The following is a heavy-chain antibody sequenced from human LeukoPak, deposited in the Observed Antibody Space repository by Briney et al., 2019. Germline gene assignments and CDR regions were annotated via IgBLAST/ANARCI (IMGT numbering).Heavy chain of an antibody. D-gene: IGHD3-22*01. CDR3: AKSYDTSGRRAFDI. Sequence: GSLRLSCAASGFTFSRYAMSWVRQAPGKGLEWVSAINVDGTHTYYADSVKGQFTISRDNSENTLHLQMNSLSAEDTAVYYCAKSYDTSGRRAFDIWGQGTMVTVSS. CDR2: INVDGTHT. J-gene: IGHJ3*02. CDR1: GFTFSRYA. V-gene: IGHV3-23*01.